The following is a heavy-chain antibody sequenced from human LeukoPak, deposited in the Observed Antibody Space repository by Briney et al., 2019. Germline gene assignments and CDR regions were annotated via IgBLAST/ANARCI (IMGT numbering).Heavy chain of an antibody. Sequence: GGSLRLSCAASGFTFSNYNMNWVRQAPGKGLERVSYITSSSSMIYYADSVKGRFTISRDNAKNSLYLQMNSLRDEDTAVYYCARDQRGATYYDYWGQGTLVTVSS. CDR1: GFTFSNYN. V-gene: IGHV3-48*02. D-gene: IGHD1-26*01. CDR3: ARDQRGATYYDY. J-gene: IGHJ4*02. CDR2: ITSSSSMI.